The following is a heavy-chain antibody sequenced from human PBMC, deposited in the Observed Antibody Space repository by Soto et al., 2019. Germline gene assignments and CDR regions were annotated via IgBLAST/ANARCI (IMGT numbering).Heavy chain of an antibody. CDR2: ISGSGGST. V-gene: IGHV3-23*01. J-gene: IGHJ3*02. CDR3: AKDPSPDINMIVVVGAFDI. D-gene: IGHD3-22*01. CDR1: GFTFSSYA. Sequence: GGSLILSCAASGFTFSSYAMSWVRQAPGKGLEWVSAISGSGGSTYYADSVKGRFTISRDNSKNTLYLQMNSLRAEDTAVYYCAKDPSPDINMIVVVGAFDIWGQGTMVTVSS.